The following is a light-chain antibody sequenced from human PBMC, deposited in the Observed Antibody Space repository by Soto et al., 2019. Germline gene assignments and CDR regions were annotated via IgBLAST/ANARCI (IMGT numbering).Light chain of an antibody. Sequence: EMMLTQSPATLSLSPGERATLSCRASQSVSSYLAWYQQKPGQAPRLLIYDASNRATGIPARFSGSGSGTDFTLTISRLEPEDFAVYYCQQYGSSPWTFGQGTKVDIK. CDR1: QSVSSY. CDR3: QQYGSSPWT. CDR2: DAS. V-gene: IGKV3-20*01. J-gene: IGKJ1*01.